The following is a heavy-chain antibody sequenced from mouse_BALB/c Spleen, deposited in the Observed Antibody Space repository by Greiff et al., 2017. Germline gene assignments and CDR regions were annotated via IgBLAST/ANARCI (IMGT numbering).Heavy chain of an antibody. CDR3: TMESDYDAMDY. CDR1: GYTFTSYW. Sequence: QVQLQESGAELVRPGASVKLSCTASGYTFTSYWINWVKQRPGQGLEWIGNIYPSDSYTNYNQKFKDKATLTVDKSSSTAYMQLSSPTSEDSAVYYCTMESDYDAMDYWGQGTSVTVSS. CDR2: IYPSDSYT. J-gene: IGHJ4*01. V-gene: IGHV1-69*02.